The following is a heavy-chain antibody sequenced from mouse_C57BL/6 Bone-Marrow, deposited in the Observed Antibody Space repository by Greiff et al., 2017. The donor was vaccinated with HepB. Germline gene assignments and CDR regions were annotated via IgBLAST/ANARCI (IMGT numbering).Heavy chain of an antibody. J-gene: IGHJ4*01. V-gene: IGHV1-50*01. CDR3: SRDHIGPYNNYANCAKDY. D-gene: IGHD2-5*01. CDR1: GYTFTSYW. Sequence: VQLQQPGAELVKPGASVKLSCKASGYTFTSYWMQWVKQRPGQGLEWIGEIDPSDSYTNYNQKFKGKATLTVDTSSSTAYMKLSSLTSEDSVVYDSSRDHIGPYNNYANCAKDYCGRGTAITVSA. CDR2: IDPSDSYT.